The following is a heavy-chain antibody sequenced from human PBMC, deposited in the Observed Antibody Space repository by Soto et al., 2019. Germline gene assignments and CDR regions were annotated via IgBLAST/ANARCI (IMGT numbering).Heavy chain of an antibody. CDR3: VKDEDYYGSGSYYLFYYGMDV. CDR2: IYSGGNT. CDR1: GFTVSSNY. J-gene: IGHJ6*02. V-gene: IGHV3-66*01. D-gene: IGHD3-10*01. Sequence: PGGSLRLSCAASGFTVSSNYMSWVRQAPGKGLEWVSVIYSGGNTYYADSVKGRFTISRDNSKNTLYLQMSSLRAEDAAVYYCVKDEDYYGSGSYYLFYYGMDVWGQGTTVTVSS.